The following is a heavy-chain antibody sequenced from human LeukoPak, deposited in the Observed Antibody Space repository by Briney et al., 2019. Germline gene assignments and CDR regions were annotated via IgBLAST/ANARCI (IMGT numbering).Heavy chain of an antibody. CDR3: ARTGSSSSRWYFDL. CDR1: GYTFTGYY. CDR2: IIPIFGTA. V-gene: IGHV1-69*13. Sequence: SVKVSCKASGYTFTGYYMHWVRQAPGQGLEWMGWIIPIFGTANYAQKFQGRVTITADESTSTAYMELSSLRSEDTAVYYCARTGSSSSRWYFDLWGRGTLVTVSS. D-gene: IGHD6-13*01. J-gene: IGHJ2*01.